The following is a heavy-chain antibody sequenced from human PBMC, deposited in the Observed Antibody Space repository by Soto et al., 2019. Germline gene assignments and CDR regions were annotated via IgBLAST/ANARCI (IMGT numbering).Heavy chain of an antibody. D-gene: IGHD2-2*01. J-gene: IGHJ5*02. Sequence: ASVKVSCKASGYTFTSYAMHWVRQAPGQRLEWMGWINAGNGNTKYSQKYQGRVTITRDTSAGTAYMELSSLRSEDTAVYYCAREDEEGCSSPSCTHNWFNPWGQEPLFTVS. CDR3: AREDEEGCSSPSCTHNWFNP. V-gene: IGHV1-3*01. CDR2: INAGNGNT. CDR1: GYTFTSYA.